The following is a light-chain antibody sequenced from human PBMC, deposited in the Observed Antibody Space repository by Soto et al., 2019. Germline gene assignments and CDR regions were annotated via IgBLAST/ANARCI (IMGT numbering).Light chain of an antibody. CDR2: AAS. CDR1: QGSRNG. CDR3: LQHNTYPYT. V-gene: IGKV1-17*01. Sequence: DIQMTQSPSSLSASVGDRVTITCRASQGSRNGLGWYQQKPGKAPKRLIYAASSLQSGVPSRFSGSGSGTEFSLTISSLQPEDFATYYCLQHNTYPYTFGQGTELEIK. J-gene: IGKJ2*01.